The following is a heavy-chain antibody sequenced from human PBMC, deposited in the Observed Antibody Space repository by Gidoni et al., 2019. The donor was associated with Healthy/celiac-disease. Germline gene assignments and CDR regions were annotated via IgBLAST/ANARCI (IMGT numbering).Heavy chain of an antibody. V-gene: IGHV4-39*01. CDR1: CGSISSSSYY. CDR2: FYYSGGP. Sequence: QLQLQESGPGLVKPSETLSLTCTVPCGSISSSSYYWCWIRQPPGKGLGWIGRFYYSGGPYYNPSFKSRVTISVDTSKNQFSLKLSSVTAADTAVYYCARLRVEWLYPLYYYYGMDVWGQGTTVTVSS. D-gene: IGHD3-3*01. J-gene: IGHJ6*02. CDR3: ARLRVEWLYPLYYYYGMDV.